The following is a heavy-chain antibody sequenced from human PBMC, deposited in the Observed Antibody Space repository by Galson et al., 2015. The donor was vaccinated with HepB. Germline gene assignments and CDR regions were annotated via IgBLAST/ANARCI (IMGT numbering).Heavy chain of an antibody. Sequence: SVKVSCKASGYTFTGYYMHWVRQAPGQGVEWMGWISAYNGNAKYAQKVQGRVTMTTDTSTSTAYMELRSLRSDDTAVYYCARDSVDTALVIDYWGQGALVTVSS. CDR1: GYTFTGYY. V-gene: IGHV1-18*04. CDR2: ISAYNGNA. D-gene: IGHD5-18*01. J-gene: IGHJ4*02. CDR3: ARDSVDTALVIDY.